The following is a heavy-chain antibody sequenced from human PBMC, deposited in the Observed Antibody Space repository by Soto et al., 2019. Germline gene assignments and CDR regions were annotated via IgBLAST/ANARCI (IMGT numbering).Heavy chain of an antibody. J-gene: IGHJ4*01. CDR1: GGSISSGNYY. V-gene: IGHV4-31*03. Sequence: SETLSLTCTVSGGSISSGNYYWSWIRQHPEKGLEWIGHIYHSGNTYYNPSLKSRVTISVDTSKNHFSLKLSSVTAADTAVYYCARDASTSWHYLDYWGHGTLVTVSS. CDR3: ARDASTSWHYLDY. CDR2: IYHSGNT. D-gene: IGHD6-13*01.